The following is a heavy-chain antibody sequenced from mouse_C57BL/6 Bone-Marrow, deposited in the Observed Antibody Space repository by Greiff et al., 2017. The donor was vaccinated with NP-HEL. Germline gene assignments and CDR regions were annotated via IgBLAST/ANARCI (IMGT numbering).Heavy chain of an antibody. CDR2: INPYNGDT. V-gene: IGHV1-20*01. Sequence: VQLQQSGPELVKPGDSVKISCKASGYSFTGYFMNWVMQSHGKSLEWIGRINPYNGDTFYNQKFKGKATLTVDKSSSTAHMELRSLTSEDSAVYYCARAGYYGSSPWFAYWGQGTLVTVSA. CDR1: GYSFTGYF. J-gene: IGHJ3*01. D-gene: IGHD1-1*01. CDR3: ARAGYYGSSPWFAY.